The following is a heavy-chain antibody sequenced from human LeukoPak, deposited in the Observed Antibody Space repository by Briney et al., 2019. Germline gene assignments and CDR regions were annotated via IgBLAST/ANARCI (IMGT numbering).Heavy chain of an antibody. CDR2: IYYSGST. CDR1: GGSISSSSYY. Sequence: PSETLSLTCTVSGGSISSSSYYWGWIRQPPGKGLEWIGSIYYSGSTYYNPSLKSRVTISVDTSKNQFSLKLSSVTAADTAVYYCARVRDIVVVPAAIHPQHWGQGTLVTVSS. V-gene: IGHV4-39*07. CDR3: ARVRDIVVVPAAIHPQH. J-gene: IGHJ1*01. D-gene: IGHD2-2*01.